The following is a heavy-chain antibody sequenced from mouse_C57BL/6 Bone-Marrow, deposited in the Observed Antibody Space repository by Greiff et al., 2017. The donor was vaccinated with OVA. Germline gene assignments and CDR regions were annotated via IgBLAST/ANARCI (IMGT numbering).Heavy chain of an antibody. V-gene: IGHV2-4*01. CDR1: GFSLTSYG. CDR3: AKNYYGSSHWYFDV. J-gene: IGHJ1*03. CDR2: IWSGGST. Sequence: VKLMESGPGLVQPSQSLSITCTVSGFSLTSYGVHWVRQPPGKGLEWLGVIWSGGSTDYNAAFISRLSISKDNSKSQVFFKMNSLQADDTAIYYCAKNYYGSSHWYFDVWGTGTTVTVSS. D-gene: IGHD1-1*01.